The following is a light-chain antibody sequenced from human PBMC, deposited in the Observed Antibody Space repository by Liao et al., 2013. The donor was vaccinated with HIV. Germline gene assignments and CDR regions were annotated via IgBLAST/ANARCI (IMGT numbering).Light chain of an antibody. Sequence: SYVLTQPPSVSVAPGKTARITCGGNNIGSKSVHWYHQKPGQAPVLVIYFDSDRPSGIPERFSGSNSGNTATLTISGTQAMDEADYYCQAWDSGVSFVFGSGTRVTVL. V-gene: IGLV3-21*01. CDR2: FDS. J-gene: IGLJ1*01. CDR1: NIGSKS. CDR3: QAWDSGVSFV.